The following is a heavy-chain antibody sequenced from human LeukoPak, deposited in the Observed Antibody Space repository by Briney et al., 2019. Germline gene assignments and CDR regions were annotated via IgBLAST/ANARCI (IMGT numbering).Heavy chain of an antibody. CDR1: GFSFSSYG. CDR3: ARVNSGYDVIDY. Sequence: GGSLRLSCAASGFSFSSYGMHWVRQAPGKGLEWVAVIWYDGSNKYYADSVKGRFTISRDNSKNTLYLQMNSLRSEDTAVYYCARVNSGYDVIDYWGQGTLVTVSS. J-gene: IGHJ4*02. CDR2: IWYDGSNK. V-gene: IGHV3-33*01. D-gene: IGHD5-12*01.